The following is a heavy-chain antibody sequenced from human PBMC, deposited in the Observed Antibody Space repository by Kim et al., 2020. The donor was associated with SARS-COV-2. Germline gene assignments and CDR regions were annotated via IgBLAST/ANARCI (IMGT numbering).Heavy chain of an antibody. V-gene: IGHV4-39*01. J-gene: IGHJ3*02. D-gene: IGHD3-22*01. CDR3: VRQWGITMIVVVIQGAFDI. CDR1: GGSISSSSYY. CDR2: IYYSGST. Sequence: SETLSLTCTVSGGSISSSSYYWGWIRQPPGKGLEWIGSIYYSGSTYYNPSLKSRVTISVDTSKNQFSLKLSSVTAADTAVYYCVRQWGITMIVVVIQGAFDIWGQGTMVTVSS.